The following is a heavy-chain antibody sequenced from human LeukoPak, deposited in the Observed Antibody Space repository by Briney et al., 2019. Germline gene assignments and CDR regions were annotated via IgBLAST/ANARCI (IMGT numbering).Heavy chain of an antibody. D-gene: IGHD4-17*01. CDR2: IKSKTDGGTT. J-gene: IGHJ6*03. Sequence: GGSLRLSCAASRFTFSNAWMSWVRQAPGKGLEWVGRIKSKTDGGTTDYAAPVKGRFTISRDDSKNTLYLQMNSLKTEDTAVYYCTTGYGDYEYYYYYMDVWGKGTTVTVSS. V-gene: IGHV3-15*01. CDR3: TTGYGDYEYYYYYMDV. CDR1: RFTFSNAW.